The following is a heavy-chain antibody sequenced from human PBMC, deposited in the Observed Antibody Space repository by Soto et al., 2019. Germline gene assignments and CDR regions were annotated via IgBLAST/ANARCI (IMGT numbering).Heavy chain of an antibody. D-gene: IGHD4-17*01. Sequence: GGSLRLSCAASGFTFSSYSMNWVRQAPGKGLEWVSSISSSSSYIYYADSVKGRFTISRDNAKNSLYLQMNSLRAEDTAVYYCASHPPTVTTRDDYWGQGTLVTVSS. CDR2: ISSSSSYI. CDR1: GFTFSSYS. J-gene: IGHJ4*02. V-gene: IGHV3-21*01. CDR3: ASHPPTVTTRDDY.